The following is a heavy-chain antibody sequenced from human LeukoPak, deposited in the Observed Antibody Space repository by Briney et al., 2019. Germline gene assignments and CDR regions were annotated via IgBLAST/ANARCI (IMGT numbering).Heavy chain of an antibody. D-gene: IGHD2-15*01. V-gene: IGHV1-18*01. CDR1: GYTFTSYG. J-gene: IGHJ4*02. CDR2: ISAYNGNT. Sequence: ASVKVSCKASGYTFTSYGISWVRQAPGQGLEWMGWISAYNGNTNYAQTLQGRVTMTTDTSTSTAYMELRSLRSDDTAVYYCASKLGYCSGGSCYLLHWGQGTLVTVSS. CDR3: ASKLGYCSGGSCYLLH.